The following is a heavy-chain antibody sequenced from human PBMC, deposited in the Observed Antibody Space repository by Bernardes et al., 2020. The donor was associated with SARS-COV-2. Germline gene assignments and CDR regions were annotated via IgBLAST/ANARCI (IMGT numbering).Heavy chain of an antibody. CDR2: INPNTGGT. D-gene: IGHD6-13*01. J-gene: IGHJ4*02. V-gene: IGHV1-2*02. Sequence: ASVKVSCKASGYTFTGDSMHWVRQAPGQGLEWMGWINPNTGGTNYAQKFQGRVTTTSDTSISTAYMELYSLRSDDTAMYYCVRTSSNWFYHFDYWGQGTLVTVSS. CDR1: GYTFTGDS. CDR3: VRTSSNWFYHFDY.